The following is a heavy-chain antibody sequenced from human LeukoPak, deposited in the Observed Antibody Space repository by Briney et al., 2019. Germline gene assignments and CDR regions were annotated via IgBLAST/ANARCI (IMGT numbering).Heavy chain of an antibody. D-gene: IGHD3-16*02. J-gene: IGHJ5*02. V-gene: IGHV4-34*01. CDR1: GGSFSGYY. CDR2: INHSGST. Sequence: SETLSLTCAVYGGSFSGYYWSWIRQPPGKGLEWIGEINHSGSTNYNPSLKSRVTISVDTSKNQFSLKLSSVTAADTAVYYCARDGYDYVWGSYRLPVWGKGGIGWFDPWGQGTLVTVSS. CDR3: ARDGYDYVWGSYRLPVWGKGGIGWFDP.